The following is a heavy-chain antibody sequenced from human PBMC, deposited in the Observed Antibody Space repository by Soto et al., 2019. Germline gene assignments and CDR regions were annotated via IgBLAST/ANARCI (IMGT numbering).Heavy chain of an antibody. V-gene: IGHV1-8*01. CDR2: VSPDHGNA. J-gene: IGHJ4*02. CDR1: GYTFTNYD. Sequence: QVQVVQSKAEVKKPGASVKVSCKTSGYTFTNYDINWVRQAPGQGLEWMGWVSPDHGNAGYAPQFQGRITMTSDTSTSTVYMELNNLSSDDTAVYFCEVNAAGYWGQGTMVTVSS. D-gene: IGHD2-15*01. CDR3: EVNAAGY.